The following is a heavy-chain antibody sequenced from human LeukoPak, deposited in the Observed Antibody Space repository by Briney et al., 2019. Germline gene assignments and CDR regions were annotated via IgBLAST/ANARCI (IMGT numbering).Heavy chain of an antibody. D-gene: IGHD3-10*01. CDR1: GFTFSSYS. Sequence: GGSLRLSCAASGFTFSSYSMNCVRQAPGKGREWVSYISSASNTIYYADSVKGRFTISRDNAKNSLYLQMNRLRAEDTAMYYCARDGWFGDYNWFDPWGQGTLVTVSS. CDR3: ARDGWFGDYNWFDP. J-gene: IGHJ5*02. CDR2: ISSASNTI. V-gene: IGHV3-48*01.